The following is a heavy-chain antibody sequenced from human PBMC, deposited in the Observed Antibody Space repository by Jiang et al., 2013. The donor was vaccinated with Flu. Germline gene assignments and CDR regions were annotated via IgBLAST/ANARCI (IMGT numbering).Heavy chain of an antibody. CDR3: ARDSIGFDS. Sequence: SQTLSLTCAISGDSVSSNSAAWNWVRQSPSRGLEWLGRTYYKSTWYNDYATSVRSRISITPDTSKNQFSLQLSSVTPEDTAVYYCARDSIGFDSWGQGTLVTVSS. D-gene: IGHD2/OR15-2a*01. J-gene: IGHJ4*02. V-gene: IGHV6-1*01. CDR1: GDSVSSNSAA. CDR2: TYYKSTWYN.